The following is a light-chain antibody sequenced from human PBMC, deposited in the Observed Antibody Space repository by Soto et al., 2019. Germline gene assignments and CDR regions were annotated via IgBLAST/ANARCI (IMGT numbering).Light chain of an antibody. CDR3: SAWDDSRTGVV. V-gene: IGLV1-44*01. CDR2: FGS. CDR1: SSNIGANT. Sequence: QPVLTQSPSASGTPGQRFTISCSGSSSNIGANTVNWYQQLPGTAPKLLIFFGSHRPSGVSDRFSGSKSGSSAYLAISGIQSEDEAEYYCSAWDDSRTGVVFGGGTKLTVL. J-gene: IGLJ2*01.